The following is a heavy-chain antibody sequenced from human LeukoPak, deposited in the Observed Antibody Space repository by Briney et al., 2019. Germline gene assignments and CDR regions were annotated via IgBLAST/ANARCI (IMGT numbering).Heavy chain of an antibody. J-gene: IGHJ4*02. CDR3: AKDPDSSGYYYESFDY. Sequence: GGSLRLSCAASGFTFSSYAMSWVRQAPGKGLEWVSAISGSGGSTYYADSVKGRFTISRDNSKNTLYLQMNSLRAEDTAVYYCAKDPDSSGYYYESFDYWGQGTLVTVSS. CDR1: GFTFSSYA. CDR2: ISGSGGST. D-gene: IGHD3-22*01. V-gene: IGHV3-23*01.